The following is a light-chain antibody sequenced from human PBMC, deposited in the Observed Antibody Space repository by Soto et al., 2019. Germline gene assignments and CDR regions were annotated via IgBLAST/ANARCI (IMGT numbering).Light chain of an antibody. Sequence: QSALTQPASVSGSPGQSITISCTVTSSDVGGYNYVSWYQQHPGKAPKLMIYEVSNRPSGVSNRFSGSKSGNTASLTISGRQAEEEADYYCSSYTRSSARVVFGGGTKLTVL. CDR1: SSDVGGYNY. CDR2: EVS. V-gene: IGLV2-14*01. J-gene: IGLJ2*01. CDR3: SSYTRSSARVV.